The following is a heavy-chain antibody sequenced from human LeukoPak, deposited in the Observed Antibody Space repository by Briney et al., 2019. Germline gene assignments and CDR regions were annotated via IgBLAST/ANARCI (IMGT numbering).Heavy chain of an antibody. V-gene: IGHV1-69*05. Sequence: VASVKVSCKASGGTFSSYAISWVRQAPGQGLEWMGGIIPIFGTANYAQKFQGRVTITTDESTSTAYMELSSLRSEDTAVYYCARGPEEFHYYYTDVWGKGTTVTVSS. CDR1: GGTFSSYA. J-gene: IGHJ6*03. CDR2: IIPIFGTA. D-gene: IGHD3-10*01. CDR3: ARGPEEFHYYYTDV.